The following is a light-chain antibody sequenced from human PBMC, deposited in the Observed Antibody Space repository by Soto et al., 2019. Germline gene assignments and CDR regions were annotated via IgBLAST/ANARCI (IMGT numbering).Light chain of an antibody. CDR3: QQRSNWPQVT. CDR1: QSLSSN. V-gene: IGKV3-11*01. Sequence: EIVMTQSPATLSVSPGERATLSCRASQSLSSNLAWYQQKPGQAPRLLIYDASNRATGIPARFSGSGSGTDFTLTISSLEPEDFAVYYCQQRSNWPQVTFGQGTRLEIK. J-gene: IGKJ5*01. CDR2: DAS.